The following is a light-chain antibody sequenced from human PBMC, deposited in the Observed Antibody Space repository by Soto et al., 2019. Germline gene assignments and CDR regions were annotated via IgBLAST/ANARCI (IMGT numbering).Light chain of an antibody. CDR2: WAS. CDR1: QSVLYSSNNKNY. J-gene: IGKJ1*01. CDR3: QQYYSAPWT. Sequence: DIVMTQSPDSLAVSLGERATINCKPSQSVLYSSNNKNYLAWYQQKPRQPPKLLIYWASTRESGVPDRFSGSGSGTDFTLTISSLQAEDVAVYYCQQYYSAPWTFGQGTKVEIK. V-gene: IGKV4-1*01.